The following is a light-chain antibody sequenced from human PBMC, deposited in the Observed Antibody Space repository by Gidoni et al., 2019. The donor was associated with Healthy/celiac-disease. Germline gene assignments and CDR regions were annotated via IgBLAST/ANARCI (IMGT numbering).Light chain of an antibody. J-gene: IGKJ5*01. CDR2: CAS. CDR3: QQYGSSPIT. CDR1: QSVSSSY. Sequence: EIVLTQSPGTLSLSPGERATLSCRASQSVSSSYLVWYQQKPGQTPRLLIYCASSRDTGIPDRFSGSGSGTDFTLTISRLEPEDVAVYYCQQYGSSPITFGQGTRLEIK. V-gene: IGKV3-20*01.